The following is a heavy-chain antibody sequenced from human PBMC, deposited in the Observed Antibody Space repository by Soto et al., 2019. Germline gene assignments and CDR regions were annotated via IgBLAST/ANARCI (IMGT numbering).Heavy chain of an antibody. CDR2: ISGSGGST. CDR3: ANRAIFGVVMDYYFDY. D-gene: IGHD3-3*01. Sequence: GGSLRLSCAASGFTFSSYTMSWVRQAPGKGLEWVSAISGSGGSTYYADSVKGRFTIARDNSKNTLYLQMNSLRAEDTAVYYCANRAIFGVVMDYYFDYWGQGTLVTVSS. CDR1: GFTFSSYT. J-gene: IGHJ4*02. V-gene: IGHV3-23*01.